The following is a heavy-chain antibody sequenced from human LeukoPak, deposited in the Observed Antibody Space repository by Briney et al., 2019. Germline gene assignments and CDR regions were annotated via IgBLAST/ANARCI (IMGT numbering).Heavy chain of an antibody. CDR1: GFTFSGYW. Sequence: GGSLRLSCAASGFTFSGYWMNWVRQAPGKGLEWVANIKEDGSAQNYVDSVKGRFTISRDNAGNSLYLQMNSLRVEDTAVYYCTTSLPHVVLLTGSEGGNWGRGTLVTVSS. CDR3: TTSLPHVVLLTGSEGGN. V-gene: IGHV3-7*01. CDR2: IKEDGSAQ. D-gene: IGHD2-21*02. J-gene: IGHJ4*02.